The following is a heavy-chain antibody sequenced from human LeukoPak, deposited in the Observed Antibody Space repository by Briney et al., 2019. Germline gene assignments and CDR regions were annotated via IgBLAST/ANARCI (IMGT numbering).Heavy chain of an antibody. CDR2: ISSSSSTI. CDR3: ARERTITIFGVVPDAFDI. Sequence: PGGSLRLSCAASGFTFSSYSMNWVRQAPGKGLEWVSYISSSSSTIYYADSVKGRFTISRDNAKNSLYLQMNSLRAEDTAVYYCARERTITIFGVVPDAFDIWGQGTMVTVSS. CDR1: GFTFSSYS. D-gene: IGHD3-3*01. V-gene: IGHV3-48*01. J-gene: IGHJ3*02.